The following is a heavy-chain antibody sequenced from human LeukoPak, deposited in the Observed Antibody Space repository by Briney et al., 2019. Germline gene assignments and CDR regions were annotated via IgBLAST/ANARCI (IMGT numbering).Heavy chain of an antibody. J-gene: IGHJ4*02. V-gene: IGHV4-59*01. CDR1: GGSIRSYY. CDR3: GGGGTYSQFDY. D-gene: IGHD1-26*01. CDR2: MYYSGST. Sequence: KPSETLSLTCAVSGGSIRSYYWNWVRQPPGKGLEWIGYMYYSGSTNYNPSLKSRVTISGDTSNNQFSLKLNSVTAADTAVYYCGGGGTYSQFDYWGQGTLVAVSS.